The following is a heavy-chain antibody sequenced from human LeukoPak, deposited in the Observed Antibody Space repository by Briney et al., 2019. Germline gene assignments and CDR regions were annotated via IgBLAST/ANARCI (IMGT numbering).Heavy chain of an antibody. CDR1: GGTFSSYA. CDR3: AVEIAAAGPAHFDY. J-gene: IGHJ4*02. CDR2: IIPIFGTA. D-gene: IGHD6-13*01. Sequence: ASVKVSCKASGGTFSSYAISWVRQAPGQGLEWMGGIIPIFGTANYAQKFQGRVTITTDESTSTAYMELSSLRSEDTAVYYSAVEIAAAGPAHFDYWGQGTLFTVSS. V-gene: IGHV1-69*05.